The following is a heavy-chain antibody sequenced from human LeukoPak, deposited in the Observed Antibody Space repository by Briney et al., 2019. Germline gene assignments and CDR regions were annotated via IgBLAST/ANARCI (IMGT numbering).Heavy chain of an antibody. CDR3: ARQGGSGTFGAFNV. CDR2: IHPGDSDI. Sequence: GESLNISCQGSGYSFNNYWIGWMRQMPGNGLEWMGIIHPGDSDIRYSPSFQGLVTISADMSISTAYLQWSSLKASDTAKYYCARQGGSGTFGAFNVWGQGTMVTVSS. J-gene: IGHJ3*01. D-gene: IGHD3-10*01. V-gene: IGHV5-51*01. CDR1: GYSFNNYW.